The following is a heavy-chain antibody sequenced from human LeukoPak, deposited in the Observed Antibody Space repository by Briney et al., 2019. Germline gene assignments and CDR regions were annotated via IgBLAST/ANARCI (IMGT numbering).Heavy chain of an antibody. J-gene: IGHJ1*01. V-gene: IGHV3-23*01. CDR2: ISGSSAST. D-gene: IGHD6-19*01. Sequence: GGSLRLSCAASGFTFSNHGMNWVRQAPGKGLEWVSGISGSSASTSYADSVKGRFAISRDNSNNTLFLQMNSLRAEDTAVYYCARAYKDRSLAGKKEFFQHWGQGTLVTVSS. CDR1: GFTFSNHG. CDR3: ARAYKDRSLAGKKEFFQH.